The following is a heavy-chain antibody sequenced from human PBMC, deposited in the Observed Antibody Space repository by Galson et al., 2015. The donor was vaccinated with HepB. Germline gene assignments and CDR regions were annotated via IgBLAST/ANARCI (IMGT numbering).Heavy chain of an antibody. V-gene: IGHV3-48*02. J-gene: IGHJ4*02. CDR1: GFTFSSYS. CDR3: ARDHDCSGGSCYSD. Sequence: SLRLSCAASGFTFSSYSMNWVRQAPGKGLEWVSYISSSSSTIYYADSVKGRFTISRDNAKNSLYLQMNSLRDEDTAVYYCARDHDCSGGSCYSDWGQGTLVTVSS. CDR2: ISSSSSTI. D-gene: IGHD2-15*01.